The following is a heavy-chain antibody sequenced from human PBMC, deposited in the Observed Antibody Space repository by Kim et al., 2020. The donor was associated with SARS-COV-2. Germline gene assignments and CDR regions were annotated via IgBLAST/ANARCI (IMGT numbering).Heavy chain of an antibody. V-gene: IGHV4-59*08. CDR3: ARQGDCSGGSCYGY. J-gene: IGHJ4*02. Sequence: SETLSLTCTVSGVSISGYYWSWLRQTPGKGLEWIGYIYSSGRTNYNPSLKSRVTISVDTSKNQFSLKLSSVTAADTAVYSCARQGDCSGGSCYGYWGQGT. D-gene: IGHD2-15*01. CDR2: IYSSGRT. CDR1: GVSISGYY.